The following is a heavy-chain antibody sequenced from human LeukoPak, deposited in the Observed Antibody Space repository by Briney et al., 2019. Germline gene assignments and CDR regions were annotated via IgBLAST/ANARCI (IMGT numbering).Heavy chain of an antibody. CDR1: GFMFSSYW. V-gene: IGHV3-7*01. CDR2: IKEDGSEK. J-gene: IGHJ4*02. D-gene: IGHD1-26*01. Sequence: PRGSLRLSCAASGFMFSSYWMSWVRQAPGKGLEWVADIKEDGSEKSYVDSVKGRFTISRDNAKNSLYLQMNSLRAEDTAVYYCARDGSGSYSVDYWGQGTLVTVSS. CDR3: ARDGSGSYSVDY.